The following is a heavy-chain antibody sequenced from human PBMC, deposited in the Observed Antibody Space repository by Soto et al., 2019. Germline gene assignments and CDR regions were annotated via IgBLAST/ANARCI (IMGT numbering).Heavy chain of an antibody. CDR1: GGAISGYY. V-gene: IGHV4-4*07. CDR3: ARGQRFSDWFDP. CDR2: IYSSGST. J-gene: IGHJ5*02. D-gene: IGHD3-3*01. Sequence: KPSETLSLTCTVTGGAISGYYWTCIRQSDGEGLEWIGRIYSSGSTNYNPSLKSRVTISLDTSMNYFSLRLSSVTAADTAVYYCARGQRFSDWFDPWGQGTLVTVSS.